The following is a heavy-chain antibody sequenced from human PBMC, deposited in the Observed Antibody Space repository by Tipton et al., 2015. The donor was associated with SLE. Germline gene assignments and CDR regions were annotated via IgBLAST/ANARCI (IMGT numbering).Heavy chain of an antibody. V-gene: IGHV3-11*06. Sequence: SLRLSCEGSGFTFSDYAMSWIRQAPGRGLEWVSYISRSSGYTTYADSVEGRFTISRDNAKNSLYLQMSSLRAEDTAVYYCARGTEGILSIAYFDHWGQGTLVTVSS. D-gene: IGHD2-21*01. CDR3: ARGTEGILSIAYFDH. CDR2: ISRSSGYT. CDR1: GFTFSDYA. J-gene: IGHJ4*02.